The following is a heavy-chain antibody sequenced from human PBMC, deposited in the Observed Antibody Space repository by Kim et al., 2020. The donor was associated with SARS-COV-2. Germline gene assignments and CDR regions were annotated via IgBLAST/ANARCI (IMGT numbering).Heavy chain of an antibody. CDR2: IYYSGST. Sequence: SETLSLTCTVSGGSISSGGYYWSWIRQHPGKGLEWIGYIYYSGSTYYNPSLKSRVTISVDTSKNQFSLKLSSVTAADTAVYYCARARLGVVATIDTFDIWGQGTMVTVPS. CDR1: GGSISSGGYY. J-gene: IGHJ3*02. D-gene: IGHD5-12*01. V-gene: IGHV4-31*03. CDR3: ARARLGVVATIDTFDI.